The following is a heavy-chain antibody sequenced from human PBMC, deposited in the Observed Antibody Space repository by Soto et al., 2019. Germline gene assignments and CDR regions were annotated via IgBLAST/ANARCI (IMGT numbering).Heavy chain of an antibody. CDR1: GFTFSSYG. V-gene: IGHV3-33*01. D-gene: IGHD3-10*01. CDR2: IWYDGSNK. Sequence: QVQLVESGGGVVQPGRSLRLSCAASGFTFSSYGMHWVRQAPGKGLEWVAVIWYDGSNKYYADSVKGRFTISRDNFKNTLYLQMNSLRAEDTAVYYCSRDRGESYFDYWGQEILVTVSS. J-gene: IGHJ4*02. CDR3: SRDRGESYFDY.